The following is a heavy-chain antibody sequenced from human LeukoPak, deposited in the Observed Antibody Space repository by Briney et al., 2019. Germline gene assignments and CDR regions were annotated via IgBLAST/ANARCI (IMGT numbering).Heavy chain of an antibody. CDR2: IRQDGGEK. D-gene: IGHD2-2*01. J-gene: IGHJ4*02. V-gene: IGHV3-7*01. CDR3: ARGGRFCVSTSCYGYHFDY. CDR1: EFTFSSYW. Sequence: PGTSLRLSCAASEFTFSSYWMSWVRQAPGKGPEWVANIRQDGGEKFYVDSVKGRFTVSRDNAKNSLYLQMNSLRAEDTAVYYCARGGRFCVSTSCYGYHFDYWGQGTLVTVSS.